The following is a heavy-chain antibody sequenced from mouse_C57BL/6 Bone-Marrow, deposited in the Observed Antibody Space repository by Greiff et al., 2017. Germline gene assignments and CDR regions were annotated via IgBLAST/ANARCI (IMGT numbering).Heavy chain of an antibody. CDR1: GYTFTDYY. J-gene: IGHJ4*01. V-gene: IGHV1-76*01. CDR2: IYPGSGNT. Sequence: QVQLKQSGAELVRPGASVKLSCKASGYTFTDYYINWVKQRPGQGLEWIARIYPGSGNTYYNEKFKGKATLTAEKSSSTAYMQLSSLTSEDSAVYFCARGNIYYDYDGGAMDYWGQGTSVTVSS. CDR3: ARGNIYYDYDGGAMDY. D-gene: IGHD2-4*01.